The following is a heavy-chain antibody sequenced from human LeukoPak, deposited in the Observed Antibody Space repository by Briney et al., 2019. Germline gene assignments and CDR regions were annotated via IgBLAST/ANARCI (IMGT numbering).Heavy chain of an antibody. J-gene: IGHJ4*02. Sequence: PGGSLRLSCVASRFTFSNYWMTWVRQAPGKGLERVANIKKDGGEKYYMESVKGRFTISRDNAKNSLYLQMNSLTVEATAVYYCARDMGWQQFDQWGQGTLVTVSS. CDR3: ARDMGWQQFDQ. D-gene: IGHD5-24*01. V-gene: IGHV3-7*01. CDR1: RFTFSNYW. CDR2: IKKDGGEK.